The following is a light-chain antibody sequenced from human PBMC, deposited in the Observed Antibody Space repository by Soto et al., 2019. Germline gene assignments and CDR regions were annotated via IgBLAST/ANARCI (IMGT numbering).Light chain of an antibody. CDR3: QQRNTWPPIT. CDR2: DAS. V-gene: IGKV3-11*01. Sequence: EIVLTQCAATLSLSPGEGATLSCRASQSGRXYLALXXXXPGQAPRLLIYDASRRASGVPARFSGSGSGTDFTLTISSLEPEDFALYYCQQRNTWPPITFGQGTRLEIK. CDR1: QSGRXY. J-gene: IGKJ5*01.